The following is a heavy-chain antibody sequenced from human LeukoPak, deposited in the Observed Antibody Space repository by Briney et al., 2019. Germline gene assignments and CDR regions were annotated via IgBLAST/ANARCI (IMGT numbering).Heavy chain of an antibody. Sequence: PGRSLRLSCAASGFTFSSYAMHWVRQAPGKGLEWVAVISYDGSNKYYADSMKGRFTISRDNSKNTLYLQMNSLRAEDTAVYYCARDSSLIGQLHPLPYYFDYWGQGTLVTVSS. CDR1: GFTFSSYA. J-gene: IGHJ4*02. V-gene: IGHV3-30-3*01. CDR3: ARDSSLIGQLHPLPYYFDY. D-gene: IGHD3-16*01. CDR2: ISYDGSNK.